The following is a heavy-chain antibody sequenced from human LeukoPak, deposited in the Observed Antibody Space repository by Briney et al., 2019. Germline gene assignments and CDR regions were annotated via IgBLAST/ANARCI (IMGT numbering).Heavy chain of an antibody. CDR3: ARDKGDTMIVQDWYFDL. CDR2: IYYSGST. D-gene: IGHD3-22*01. J-gene: IGHJ2*01. CDR1: GGSISSSSYY. V-gene: IGHV4-39*02. Sequence: SETLSLTCTVSGGSISSSSYYWGWIRQPPGKGLEWIGSIYYSGSTYYNPSLKSRVTISVDTSKNQFSLKLSSVTAADTAVYYCARDKGDTMIVQDWYFDLWGRGTLVTVSS.